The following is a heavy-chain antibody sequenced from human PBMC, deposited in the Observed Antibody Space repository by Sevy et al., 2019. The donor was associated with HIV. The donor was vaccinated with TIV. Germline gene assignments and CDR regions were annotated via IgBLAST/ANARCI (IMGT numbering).Heavy chain of an antibody. J-gene: IGHJ5*02. CDR2: IYYSGST. D-gene: IGHD3-3*01. V-gene: IGHV4-59*12. CDR1: GGSISSYY. Sequence: SETLSLTCTVSGGSISSYYWSWIRQPPGKGLEWIGYIYYSGSTNYNPSLKSRVTISVDTSKNQFSLKLSSVTAADTAVYYCARNSGLDGYYDCWSGYYFSWCDPWGQGTLVTVSS. CDR3: ARNSGLDGYYDCWSGYYFSWCDP.